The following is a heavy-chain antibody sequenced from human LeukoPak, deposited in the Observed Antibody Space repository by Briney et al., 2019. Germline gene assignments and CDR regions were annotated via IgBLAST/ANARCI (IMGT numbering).Heavy chain of an antibody. J-gene: IGHJ4*02. CDR2: IYYSGST. D-gene: IGHD3-22*01. V-gene: IGHV4-59*08. CDR3: ARHNDYDSSGYYLDY. Sequence: SETLSLTCTVSGGSISSYYWSWIRQPPGKGLEWIGYIYYSGSTYYNPSLKSRVTISVDTSKNQFSLKLSSVTAADTAVYYCARHNDYDSSGYYLDYWGQGTLVTVSS. CDR1: GGSISSYY.